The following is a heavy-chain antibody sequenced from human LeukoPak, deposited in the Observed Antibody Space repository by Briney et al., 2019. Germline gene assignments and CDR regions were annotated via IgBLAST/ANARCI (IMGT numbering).Heavy chain of an antibody. V-gene: IGHV2-5*02. CDR3: AHRLPTTLYCSGGSCYSRGAFDI. J-gene: IGHJ3*02. Sequence: SGPTLVNPPQTLTLTCTFSGFSLSTSGVGVGWIRQPPGKALEWLALSYWDDDKRYSPSLKSRLTITKDTSKNQVVLTMTNMDPVDTATYYCAHRLPTTLYCSGGSCYSRGAFDIWGQGTMVTVSS. CDR1: GFSLSTSGVG. CDR2: SYWDDDK. D-gene: IGHD2-15*01.